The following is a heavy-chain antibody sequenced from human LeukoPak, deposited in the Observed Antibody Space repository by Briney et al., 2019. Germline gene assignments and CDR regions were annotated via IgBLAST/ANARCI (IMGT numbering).Heavy chain of an antibody. CDR3: AREFGEMATVYFDY. D-gene: IGHD5-24*01. CDR2: IYHSGST. CDR1: GGSISSGGYY. V-gene: IGHV4-30-2*01. J-gene: IGHJ4*02. Sequence: SQTLSLTCTVSGGSISSGGYYWSWIRQPPGKGLEWIGYIYHSGSTYYNPSLKSRVTISVDRSKNQFSPKLSSVTAADTAVYYCAREFGEMATVYFDYWGQGTLVTVSS.